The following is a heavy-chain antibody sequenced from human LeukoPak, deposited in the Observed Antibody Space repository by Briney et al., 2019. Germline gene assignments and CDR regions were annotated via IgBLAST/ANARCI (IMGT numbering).Heavy chain of an antibody. J-gene: IGHJ4*02. V-gene: IGHV4-38-2*01. CDR3: ARHPLAVAGHFDY. CDR1: GYSISSGYY. D-gene: IGHD6-19*01. Sequence: PSETLSLTCAVSGYSISSGYYWGWIRQPPGKGLEWIGSIYHSGSTYYNPSLKSRVTISVDTSKNQFSLKLSSVTAADTAVYYCARHPLAVAGHFDYWGQGTLVTASS. CDR2: IYHSGST.